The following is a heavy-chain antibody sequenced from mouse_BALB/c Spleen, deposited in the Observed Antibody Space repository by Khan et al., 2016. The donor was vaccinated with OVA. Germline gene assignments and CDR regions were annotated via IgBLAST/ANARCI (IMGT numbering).Heavy chain of an antibody. CDR2: IYPGDGDT. CDR3: ARGENPYYFDY. V-gene: IGHV1-80*01. J-gene: IGHJ2*01. Sequence: QIQLVQSGAELVRPGSSVKISCKASGYAFSSYWMNWVKQRPGQGLEWIGQIYPGDGDTNYNGKFKGKATLTADKSSSTAYMQLSSLTSEDSAVYFCARGENPYYFDYWGQGTTLTVSS. CDR1: GYAFSSYW.